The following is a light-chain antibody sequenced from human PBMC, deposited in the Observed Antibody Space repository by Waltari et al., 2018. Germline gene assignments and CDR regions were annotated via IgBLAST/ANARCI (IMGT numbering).Light chain of an antibody. CDR2: DVS. Sequence: QSALTQPRPVSGSPGQSVPISCTGTSSDVGGYNYFPWYQQHPGKAPKLIIYDVSKRPSGVPDRFSGSKSGNTASLTISGLQADIEADYYCCSYAGSYTWVFGGGTKLTVL. CDR1: SSDVGGYNY. V-gene: IGLV2-11*01. J-gene: IGLJ3*02. CDR3: CSYAGSYTWV.